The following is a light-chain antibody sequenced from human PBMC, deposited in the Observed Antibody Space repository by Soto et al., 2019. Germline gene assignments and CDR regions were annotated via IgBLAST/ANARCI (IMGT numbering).Light chain of an antibody. V-gene: IGLV2-14*01. Sequence: QSVLTQPASVSGSPGQSITISCTGTSSDVGGYNYVSWYQQHPGKAPILMIYDVSNRPSGVSNRFSGSKSGNTASLTISGLQAEDEADYYCSSYTSSSTSVFGTGTKLTVL. J-gene: IGLJ1*01. CDR1: SSDVGGYNY. CDR3: SSYTSSSTSV. CDR2: DVS.